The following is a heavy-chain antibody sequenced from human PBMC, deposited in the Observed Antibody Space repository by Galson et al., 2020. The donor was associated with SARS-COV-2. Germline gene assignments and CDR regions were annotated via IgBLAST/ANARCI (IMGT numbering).Heavy chain of an antibody. CDR2: ISYDGSNK. D-gene: IGHD1-1*01. J-gene: IGHJ2*01. CDR3: ARGLGGNYWYFDL. V-gene: IGHV3-30*04. CDR1: GFTFSSYA. Sequence: GGSLRLSCAASGFTFSSYAMHWVRQAPGKGLEWVAVISYDGSNKYYADSVKGRFTISRDNSKNTLYLQMNSLRAEDTAVYYCARGLGGNYWYFDLWGRGTLVTVSS.